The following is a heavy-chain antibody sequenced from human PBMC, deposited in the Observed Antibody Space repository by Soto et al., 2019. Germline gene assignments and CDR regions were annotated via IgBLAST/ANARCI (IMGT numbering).Heavy chain of an antibody. CDR2: INHSGST. D-gene: IGHD3-22*01. CDR1: GGSFSGYY. V-gene: IGHV4-34*01. J-gene: IGHJ6*02. CDR3: ARGRYYYDSSGYYSVYYYYYGMDV. Sequence: SETLSLTCAVYGGSFSGYYWSWIRQPPGKGLEWIGEINHSGSTNYNPSLKSRVTISVDTSKNQFSLKLSSVTAADTAVYYCARGRYYYDSSGYYSVYYYYYGMDVWGQGTKVTVSS.